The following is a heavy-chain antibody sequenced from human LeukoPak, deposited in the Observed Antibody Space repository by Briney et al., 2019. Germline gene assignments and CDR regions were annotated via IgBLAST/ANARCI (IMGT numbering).Heavy chain of an antibody. Sequence: GGSLRLSCAASGFTVSSNYMSWVRQAPGKGLEWVSVIYSGGSTYYADSVKGRFTISRDNSKNTLCLQMNSLRAEDTAVYYCARGLFRGFDWLRSFDYWGQGTLVTVSS. CDR1: GFTVSSNY. CDR2: IYSGGST. CDR3: ARGLFRGFDWLRSFDY. J-gene: IGHJ4*02. D-gene: IGHD3-9*01. V-gene: IGHV3-66*01.